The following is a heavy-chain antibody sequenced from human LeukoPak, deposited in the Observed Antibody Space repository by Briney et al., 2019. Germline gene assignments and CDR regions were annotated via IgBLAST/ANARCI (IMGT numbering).Heavy chain of an antibody. D-gene: IGHD5-18*01. CDR1: GGSFSGYY. V-gene: IGHV4-34*01. CDR2: INHSGST. Sequence: SETLSLTCAVYGGSFSGYYWSWIRQPPGKGLEWIGEINHSGSTNYNPSLKSRVTISVDTSKNQFSLKLSAVTAADTAVYYCARIGDTAMAYAFDIWGQGTMVTVSS. CDR3: ARIGDTAMAYAFDI. J-gene: IGHJ3*02.